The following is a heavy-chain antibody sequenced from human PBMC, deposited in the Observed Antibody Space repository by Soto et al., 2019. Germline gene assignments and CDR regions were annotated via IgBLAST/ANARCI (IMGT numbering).Heavy chain of an antibody. CDR1: GDSVSSNSAA. J-gene: IGHJ3*02. Sequence: SPTLSLTCAISGDSVSSNSAAWNCIRQSPSRGLEWLGRTYYRSKWYNDYAVSVKSRITINPDTSKNQFSLQLNSVTPEDTAVYYCARDSMGYYDSRGYPLLDAFDIWGQGTMVTVSS. CDR3: ARDSMGYYDSRGYPLLDAFDI. CDR2: TYYRSKWYN. V-gene: IGHV6-1*01. D-gene: IGHD3-22*01.